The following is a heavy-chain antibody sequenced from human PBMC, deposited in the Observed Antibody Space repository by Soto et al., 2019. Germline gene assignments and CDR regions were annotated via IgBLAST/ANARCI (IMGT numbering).Heavy chain of an antibody. J-gene: IGHJ6*02. CDR2: IYYSGST. CDR1: GASISISSYD. CDR3: ARPHAVRATKGSYYGMDV. V-gene: IGHV4-39*01. Sequence: KAXESLSPSCTVSGASISISSYDWGWIRQPPGKGLEWMGSIYYSGSTYYNPSLKSRVTISVDTSKNQFSLKLSSVTAADTAVYYCARPHAVRATKGSYYGMDVWGQGTTVTVSS. D-gene: IGHD1-26*01.